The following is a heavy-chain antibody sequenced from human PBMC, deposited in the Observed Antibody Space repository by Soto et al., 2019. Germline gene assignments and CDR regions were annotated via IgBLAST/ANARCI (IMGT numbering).Heavy chain of an antibody. CDR3: ARDGLQYHNWFDP. V-gene: IGHV4-31*02. CDR1: GGSISSGGYY. Sequence: PSETLSLTXTVSGGSISSGGYYWSWIRQHPGKGLEWIGYIYYSGSTYYNPSLKSRVTISVDTSKNQFSLKLSSVTAADTAVYYCARDGLQYHNWFDPWGQGTLVTVSS. D-gene: IGHD4-4*01. J-gene: IGHJ5*02. CDR2: IYYSGST.